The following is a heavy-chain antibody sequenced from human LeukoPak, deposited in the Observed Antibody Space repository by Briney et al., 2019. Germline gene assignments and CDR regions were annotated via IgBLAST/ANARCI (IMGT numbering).Heavy chain of an antibody. V-gene: IGHV3-30*18. Sequence: QPGRSLRLSCAASGFTFSSYGMHWVRQAPGKGLEWVAVISYDGSNKYYADSVKGRFTISRDNSKNTLYLQMNSLRAEDTAVYYCAKGYYYDSSGWVFDYWAREPWSPSPQ. J-gene: IGHJ4*02. CDR1: GFTFSSYG. D-gene: IGHD3-22*01. CDR3: AKGYYYDSSGWVFDY. CDR2: ISYDGSNK.